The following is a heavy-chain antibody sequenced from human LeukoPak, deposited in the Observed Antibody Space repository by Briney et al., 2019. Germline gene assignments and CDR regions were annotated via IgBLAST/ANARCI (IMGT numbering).Heavy chain of an antibody. J-gene: IGHJ4*02. D-gene: IGHD4-17*01. CDR3: AKASTVTTRSIDY. CDR1: GFTFDDYA. Sequence: PGRSLRLSCAASGFTFDDYAMHLVRQAPGKGLEWVSGISWNSGNIGYADSVKGRFTISRDNAKNSLYLQMNSLRAEDTALYYCAKASTVTTRSIDYWGQGTLVTVSS. CDR2: ISWNSGNI. V-gene: IGHV3-9*01.